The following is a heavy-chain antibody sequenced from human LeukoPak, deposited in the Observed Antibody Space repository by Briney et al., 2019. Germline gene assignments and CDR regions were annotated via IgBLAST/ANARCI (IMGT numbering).Heavy chain of an antibody. CDR2: ISSSSSYI. Sequence: GGSLRLSCAASRFTFSSYSMNWVRQAPGKGLEWVSSISSSSSYIYYADSVKGRFTISRDNAKNSLYLQMNSLRAEDTAVYYCAKDRSTGTTLRNYYFDYWGQGTLVTVSS. CDR3: AKDRSTGTTLRNYYFDY. CDR1: RFTFSSYS. J-gene: IGHJ4*02. D-gene: IGHD1-7*01. V-gene: IGHV3-21*01.